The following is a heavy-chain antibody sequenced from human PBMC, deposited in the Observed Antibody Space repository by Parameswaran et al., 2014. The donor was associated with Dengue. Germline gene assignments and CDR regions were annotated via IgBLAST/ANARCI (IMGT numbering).Heavy chain of an antibody. J-gene: IGHJ6*01. CDR1: GGSFSGYY. CDR2: INHSGST. D-gene: IGHD4-17*01. Sequence: ASETLSLTCAVYGGSFSGYYWSWIRQPPGKGLEWIGEINHSGSTNYNPSLKSRVTISVDTSKNQFSLKLSSVTAADTAVYYCARGPGTVTRGLEWHPYYYYGMDVWGPRDHGHRLL. CDR3: ARGPGTVTRGLEWHPYYYYGMDV. V-gene: IGHV4-34*01.